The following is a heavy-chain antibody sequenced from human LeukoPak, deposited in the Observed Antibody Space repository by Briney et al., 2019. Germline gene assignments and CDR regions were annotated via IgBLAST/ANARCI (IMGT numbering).Heavy chain of an antibody. D-gene: IGHD4-17*01. CDR2: IYTSGNT. Sequence: SETLSLTCTVSGGSISTGSYCWSWIRQPAGKGLEWIGHIYTSGNTNYNPSLKSRVTISVDTSKNQFSLKLSSVTAADTAVYYCARDHYGDYRLGSHAFDIWGQGTMVTVSS. J-gene: IGHJ3*02. V-gene: IGHV4-61*09. CDR1: GGSISTGSYC. CDR3: ARDHYGDYRLGSHAFDI.